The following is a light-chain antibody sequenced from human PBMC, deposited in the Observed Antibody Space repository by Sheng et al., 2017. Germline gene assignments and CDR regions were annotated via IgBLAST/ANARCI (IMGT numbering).Light chain of an antibody. Sequence: QSALTQPASVSGSPGQSITISCTGTSSDVGTYNLVSWYQQHPGKAPKLIIYEVIKRPSGVSDRFSGSKSVNTASLTISRLQAEDEADYYCFSFAPFDTWVFGGGTRLTVL. CDR3: FSFAPFDTWV. J-gene: IGLJ3*02. CDR1: SSDVGTYNL. CDR2: EVI. V-gene: IGLV2-23*02.